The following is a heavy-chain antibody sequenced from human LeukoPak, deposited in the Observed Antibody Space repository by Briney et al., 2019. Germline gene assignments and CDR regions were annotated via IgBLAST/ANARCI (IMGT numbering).Heavy chain of an antibody. CDR1: GGTFISYA. J-gene: IGHJ6*02. CDR2: ISAYNGNT. CDR3: AREGGSYYSLVHYHYGMDV. D-gene: IGHD3-10*01. V-gene: IGHV1-18*01. Sequence: GSSVKVSCKASGGTFISYAISWVRQAPGQGLEWMGWISAYNGNTNYAQKLQGRVTMTTDTSTSTAYMELRSLRSDDTAVYYCAREGGSYYSLVHYHYGMDVWGQGTTVTVSS.